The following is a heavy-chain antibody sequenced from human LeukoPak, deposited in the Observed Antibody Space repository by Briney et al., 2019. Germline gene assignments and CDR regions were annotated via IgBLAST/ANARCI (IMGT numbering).Heavy chain of an antibody. CDR2: INSDGSST. CDR3: STGSGHAFDI. CDR1: GFTFSSYW. V-gene: IGHV3-74*01. Sequence: GGSLRLSCAASGFTFSSYWMHWVRQVPGMGLVWVSRINSDGSSTSYADSVKGRFTISRDNAKNTLYVQMNSLRAEDTAVYYCSTGSGHAFDIWGRGTMVTVSS. J-gene: IGHJ3*02. D-gene: IGHD3-10*01.